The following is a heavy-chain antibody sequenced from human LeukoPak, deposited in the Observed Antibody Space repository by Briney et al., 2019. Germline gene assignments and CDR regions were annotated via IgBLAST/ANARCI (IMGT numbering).Heavy chain of an antibody. CDR3: ARAMSTFGGVRNYFDS. CDR2: IKKDGSEK. V-gene: IGHV3-7*04. Sequence: PGGSLRLSCAASGFTFSRYWMTWVRQAPGKGLEWVANIKKDGSEKNYVDSVEGRFTISRDNAKNALYLQMNSLRAEDTAVYYCARAMSTFGGVRNYFDSWGQGTLVTVSS. D-gene: IGHD3-16*01. J-gene: IGHJ4*02. CDR1: GFTFSRYW.